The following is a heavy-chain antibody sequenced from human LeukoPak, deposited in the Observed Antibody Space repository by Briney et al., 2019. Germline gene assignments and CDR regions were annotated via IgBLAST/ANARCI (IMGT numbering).Heavy chain of an antibody. CDR2: ISYDGSNK. J-gene: IGHJ4*02. CDR3: AKDRKFNGYYGELDY. V-gene: IGHV3-30*18. Sequence: GGSLRLSCAASGFTFSSYGMHWVRQAPGKGLEWVAVISYDGSNKYYADSVKGRFTISRDNSKNTLYLQMNSRRAEDTAVYYCAKDRKFNGYYGELDYWGQGTLVTVS. D-gene: IGHD4-17*01. CDR1: GFTFSSYG.